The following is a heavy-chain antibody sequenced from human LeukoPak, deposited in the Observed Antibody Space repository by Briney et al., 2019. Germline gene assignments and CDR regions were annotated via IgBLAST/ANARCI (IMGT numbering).Heavy chain of an antibody. D-gene: IGHD5-18*01. J-gene: IGHJ3*02. CDR3: ARHIGPYSADTFDI. V-gene: IGHV4-59*08. Sequence: PSETLSLTCTVSGGSISSYYWSWIRQPPGKGLKWIAYIYYSGTTSYNPSLKSRATISVDTSKNQSSLQLSSVTAADTAVYYCARHIGPYSADTFDIWGLGTVVTVSS. CDR1: GGSISSYY. CDR2: IYYSGTT.